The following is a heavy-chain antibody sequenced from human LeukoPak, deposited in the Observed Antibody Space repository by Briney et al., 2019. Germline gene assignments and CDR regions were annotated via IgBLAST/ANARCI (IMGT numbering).Heavy chain of an antibody. CDR3: ARTAVAGIGAFDI. D-gene: IGHD6-19*01. Sequence: SETLSLTCAVYGGSFSGYYWSWSRQSPGKGLEWIGEINHSGSTNYNPSLKSRVTISVDTSKNQFSLKLRSVTAADTAVYYCARTAVAGIGAFDIWGQGTMVTVSS. V-gene: IGHV4-34*01. CDR1: GGSFSGYY. J-gene: IGHJ3*02. CDR2: INHSGST.